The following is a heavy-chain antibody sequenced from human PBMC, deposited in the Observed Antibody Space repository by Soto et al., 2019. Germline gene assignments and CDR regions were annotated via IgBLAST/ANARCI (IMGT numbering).Heavy chain of an antibody. V-gene: IGHV4-34*01. CDR2: INHRGST. CDR3: ARRRSSSWYMSYYFDY. D-gene: IGHD6-13*01. J-gene: IGHJ4*02. Sequence: QVQLQQWGAGLLKPSETLSLTCAVYGGSFSGYYWSWIRQPPGKGLEWIGEINHRGSTNYNPSLKSRVTISVDTSKNQFSLKLSSVTAADTAVYYCARRRSSSWYMSYYFDYWGQGTLVTVSS. CDR1: GGSFSGYY.